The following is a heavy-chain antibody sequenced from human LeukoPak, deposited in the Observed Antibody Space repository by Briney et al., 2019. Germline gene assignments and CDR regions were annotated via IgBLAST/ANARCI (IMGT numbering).Heavy chain of an antibody. V-gene: IGHV3-43D*03. Sequence: GGSLRLSCAASGFTFDDYAMHWVHQAPGKGLEWVSLISWDGGSTYYADSVKGRFTISRDNSKNSLYLQMNSLRAEDTALYYCAKALSGDYYMDVWGKGTTVTVSS. CDR3: AKALSGDYYMDV. D-gene: IGHD2/OR15-2a*01. J-gene: IGHJ6*03. CDR2: ISWDGGST. CDR1: GFTFDDYA.